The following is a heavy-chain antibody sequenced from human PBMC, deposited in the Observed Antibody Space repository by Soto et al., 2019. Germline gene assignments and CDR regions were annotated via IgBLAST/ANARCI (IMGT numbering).Heavy chain of an antibody. D-gene: IGHD3-10*01. CDR1: GGSISSSSYY. CDR2: IYYSGST. Sequence: QLQLQESGPGLVKPSETLSLTCTVSGGSISSSSYYWGWIRQPPGKGLEWIGSIYYSGSTYYNPSLKSRVTISVDTSKNQFSLKLSSVTAADTAVYYCARQGSGGENNWFDPWGQGTLVTVSS. V-gene: IGHV4-39*01. J-gene: IGHJ5*02. CDR3: ARQGSGGENNWFDP.